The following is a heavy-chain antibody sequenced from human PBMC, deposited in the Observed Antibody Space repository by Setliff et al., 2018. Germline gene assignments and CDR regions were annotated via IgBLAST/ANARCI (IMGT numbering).Heavy chain of an antibody. CDR1: GYTFSTYG. CDR2: ISAYNGNT. J-gene: IGHJ5*02. CDR3: ARGRRGNYDFWSGYSNWFDP. Sequence: ASVKVSCKASGYTFSTYGISWVRQAPGQGLEWMGWISAYNGNTNYAQKFQGRVTMTTDTSTSTAYMELSSLRSEDTAVYYCARGRRGNYDFWSGYSNWFDPWGQGTLVTVSS. V-gene: IGHV1-18*01. D-gene: IGHD3-3*01.